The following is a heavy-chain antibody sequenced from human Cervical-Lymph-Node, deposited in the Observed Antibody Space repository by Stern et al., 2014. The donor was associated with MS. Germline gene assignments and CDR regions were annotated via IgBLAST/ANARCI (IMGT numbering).Heavy chain of an antibody. CDR1: GGSISSSSYY. CDR2: IYYSGST. D-gene: IGHD4-17*01. J-gene: IGHJ4*02. Sequence: QLQLQESGPGLVKPSETLSLTCTVSGGSISSSSYYWGWIRQPPGKGLEWIGSIYYSGSTYYNPSLQSRVTISVDTSKNQFSRKRSSVTAADTAVYYCARQNLNTVTHGCFDYWGQGTLVTVSS. V-gene: IGHV4-39*01. CDR3: ARQNLNTVTHGCFDY.